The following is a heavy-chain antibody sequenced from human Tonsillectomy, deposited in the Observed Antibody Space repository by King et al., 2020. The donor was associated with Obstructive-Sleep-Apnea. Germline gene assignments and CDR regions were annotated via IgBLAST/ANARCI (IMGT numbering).Heavy chain of an antibody. V-gene: IGHV4-34*01. CDR1: GGSFSGYY. CDR3: ATGYYYDSSGYLNWFDP. Sequence: VQLQQWGAGLLKPSETLSLTCAVSGGSFSGYYWSWIRQPPGKGLEWIGEINHSGSTNYNPSLKSRVTISVDTSKNQFSLKLSSVTAADTAVYYCATGYYYDSSGYLNWFDPWGEGTLVTVSS. CDR2: INHSGST. D-gene: IGHD3-22*01. J-gene: IGHJ5*02.